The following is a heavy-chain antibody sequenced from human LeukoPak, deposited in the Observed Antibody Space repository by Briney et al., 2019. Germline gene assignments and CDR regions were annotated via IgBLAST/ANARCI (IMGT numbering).Heavy chain of an antibody. CDR2: IYYSGST. CDR1: GGSISSYY. Sequence: PSETLSLTCTVSGGSISSYYWSWIRQPPGKGLEWIGYIYYSGSTNYNPSLKSRVTISVDTSKNQFSLKLSSVTAAVTAVYYCARWGRGTFDYWGQGTLVTVSS. CDR3: ARWGRGTFDY. V-gene: IGHV4-59*01. J-gene: IGHJ4*02. D-gene: IGHD1-14*01.